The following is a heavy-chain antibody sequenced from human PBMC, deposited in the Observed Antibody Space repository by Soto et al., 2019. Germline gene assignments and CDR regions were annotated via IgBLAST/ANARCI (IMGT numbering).Heavy chain of an antibody. CDR3: ARGEGSGWVDY. CDR1: GFTFSSYG. V-gene: IGHV3-33*01. Sequence: QVQLVESGGGVVQPGRSLRLSCAASGFTFSSYGMHWVRQAPGKGLEWVAVIWYDGSNKYYADSVKGRFTISRDNSKNTLYLQMNSLRAEDTAVYYCARGEGSGWVDYWGQGTLVTGSS. J-gene: IGHJ4*02. D-gene: IGHD6-19*01. CDR2: IWYDGSNK.